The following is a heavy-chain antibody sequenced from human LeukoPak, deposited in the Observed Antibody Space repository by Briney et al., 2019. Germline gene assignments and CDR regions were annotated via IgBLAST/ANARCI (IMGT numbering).Heavy chain of an antibody. CDR3: AKDHHCGIAAAGIYYYGMDV. CDR2: ISWNSGSI. CDR1: GFTFDDYA. Sequence: GGSLRLSYAASGFTFDDYAMHWVRQAPGKGLEWVSGISWNSGSIGYADSVKGRFTISRDNAKNSLYLQMNSLRAEDTALYYCAKDHHCGIAAAGIYYYGMDVWGQGTTVTVSS. J-gene: IGHJ6*02. V-gene: IGHV3-9*01. D-gene: IGHD6-13*01.